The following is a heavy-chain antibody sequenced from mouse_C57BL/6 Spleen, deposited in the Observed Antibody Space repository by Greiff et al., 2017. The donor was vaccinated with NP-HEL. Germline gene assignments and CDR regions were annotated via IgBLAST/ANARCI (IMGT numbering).Heavy chain of an antibody. CDR2: IYPRSGNT. Sequence: QVQLKQSGAELARPGASVKLSCKASGYTFTSYGISWVKQRTGQGLEWIGEIYPRSGNTYYNEKFKGKATLTADKSSSTAYMELRSLTSEDSAVYFCARRRADDYDVYFDYWGQGTTLTVSS. V-gene: IGHV1-81*01. CDR1: GYTFTSYG. J-gene: IGHJ2*01. D-gene: IGHD2-4*01. CDR3: ARRRADDYDVYFDY.